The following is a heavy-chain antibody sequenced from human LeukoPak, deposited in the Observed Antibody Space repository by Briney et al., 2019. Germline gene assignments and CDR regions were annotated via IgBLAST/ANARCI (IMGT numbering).Heavy chain of an antibody. CDR3: VRGEKDYYYGLDV. V-gene: IGHV3-53*01. CDR2: SYSTGNT. J-gene: IGHJ6*02. D-gene: IGHD1-26*01. Sequence: PGGSLRLSCVASGFTVNWNTMNWGRHAPGTGLGWVSASYSTGNTYYADSVKGRFTMFRDNSENTVYLEMSSLRAEDSAMYYCVRGEKDYYYGLDVWGQGTTVTVSS. CDR1: GFTVNWNT.